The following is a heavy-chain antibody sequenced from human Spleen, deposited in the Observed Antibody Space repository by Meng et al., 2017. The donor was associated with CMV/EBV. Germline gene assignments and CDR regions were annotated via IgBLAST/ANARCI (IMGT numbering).Heavy chain of an antibody. CDR1: GLTFSSYA. CDR3: AREGQLGLPFDY. CDR2: ISYDGSNR. D-gene: IGHD7-27*01. Sequence: CAASGLTFSSYAMHWVRQAPGKGLEWVAVISYDGSNRYYADSVKGRFTISRDNSKNTLYLQMNSLRAEDTAVYYCAREGQLGLPFDYWGQGTLVTVSS. J-gene: IGHJ4*02. V-gene: IGHV3-30*04.